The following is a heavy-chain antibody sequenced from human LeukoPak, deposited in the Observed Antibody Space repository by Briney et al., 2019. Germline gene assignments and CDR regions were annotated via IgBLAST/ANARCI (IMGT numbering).Heavy chain of an antibody. Sequence: GGSLRLSCAASGFTFSSYAMSWVRQAPGKGLEWVSAISGSGGSTYYADSVKGRFTISRDNSKNTLYLQMNSLRAEDTAVYYCAKALDTRPHSSGYYSDAFDIWGQGTMVTVSS. V-gene: IGHV3-23*01. CDR3: AKALDTRPHSSGYYSDAFDI. D-gene: IGHD3-22*01. CDR2: ISGSGGST. CDR1: GFTFSSYA. J-gene: IGHJ3*02.